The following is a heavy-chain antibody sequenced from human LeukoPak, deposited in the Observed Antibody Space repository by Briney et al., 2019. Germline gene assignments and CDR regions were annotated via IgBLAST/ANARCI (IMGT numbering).Heavy chain of an antibody. CDR1: AGSVSNGNYY. CDR2: IYYTGTT. Sequence: PSETLSLTCTVSAGSVSNGNYYWSWLRQPPGKALEWIGYIYYTGTTYYIPSLEGRVTISVDTSKNQFSVKLNSVTAADTAVYYCARVEGPRYRYCSGGSCYSRGFDLWGQGTLVTVSS. CDR3: ARVEGPRYRYCSGGSCYSRGFDL. V-gene: IGHV4-61*01. J-gene: IGHJ5*02. D-gene: IGHD2-15*01.